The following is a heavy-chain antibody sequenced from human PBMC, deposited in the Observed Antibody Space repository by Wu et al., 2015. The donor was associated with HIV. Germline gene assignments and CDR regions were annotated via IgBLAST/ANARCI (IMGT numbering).Heavy chain of an antibody. J-gene: IGHJ3*02. CDR1: GGTFSSYA. CDR3: ARDLPYYYYDSSGYWAGAFDI. CDR2: IIPIFGTA. Sequence: QVQLVQSGAEVKKPGSSVKVSCKASGGTFSSYAISWVRQAPGQGLEWMGGIIPIFGTANYAQKFQGRVTITTDESTSTAYMELSSLRSEDTAVYYCARDLPYYYYDSSGYWAGAFDIWGQGTMVTVSS. D-gene: IGHD3-22*01. V-gene: IGHV1-69*05.